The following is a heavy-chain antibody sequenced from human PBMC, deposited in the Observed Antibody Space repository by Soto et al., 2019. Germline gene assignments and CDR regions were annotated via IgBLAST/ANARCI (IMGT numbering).Heavy chain of an antibody. D-gene: IGHD6-13*01. J-gene: IGHJ5*02. Sequence: QVQLVQSGAEVKKPGSSVKVSCKASGVTFSSYVINWVRQAPGQGLEWLGGIIPILGTANYAQKFRGRVTITAYKSTSTAYMELSSRRSDDTAVYYCVREVAAGRSWFDPWGQGTLVTVSS. CDR1: GVTFSSYV. CDR3: VREVAAGRSWFDP. V-gene: IGHV1-69*06. CDR2: IIPILGTA.